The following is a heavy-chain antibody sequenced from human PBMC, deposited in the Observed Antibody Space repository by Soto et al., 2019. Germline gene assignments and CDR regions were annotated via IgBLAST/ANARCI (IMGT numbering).Heavy chain of an antibody. V-gene: IGHV3-11*06. CDR2: ISGDSSYT. CDR1: GSIFSDHY. J-gene: IGHJ4*02. CDR3: ARVQDFGLVLMQGFFDY. D-gene: IGHD3-3*01. Sequence: PGGSLRLSCSVSGSIFSDHYMSWIRQAPGKGLEWISYISGDSSYTNYADSVKGRFTISRDNARNSLHLQMDSLRVEDTAVYFCARVQDFGLVLMQGFFDYWGQGTLVIVSS.